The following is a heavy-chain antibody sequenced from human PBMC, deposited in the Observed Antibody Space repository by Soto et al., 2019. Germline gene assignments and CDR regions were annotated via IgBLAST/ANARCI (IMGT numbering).Heavy chain of an antibody. V-gene: IGHV3-23*01. CDR2: ISGSGGST. CDR1: GFTFSSYA. J-gene: IGHJ1*01. CDR3: AKDRAQRGSAEYFQH. Sequence: GGSLRLSCAASGFTFSSYAMSWVRQAPGKGLEWVSAISGSGGSTYYADSVKGRFTISRDNSKNTLYLQMNSLRAEDTAVYYCAKDRAQRGSAEYFQHWGQGTLVTVSS. D-gene: IGHD3-10*01.